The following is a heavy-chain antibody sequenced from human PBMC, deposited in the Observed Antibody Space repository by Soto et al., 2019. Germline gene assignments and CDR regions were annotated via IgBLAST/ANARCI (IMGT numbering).Heavy chain of an antibody. CDR2: VSWNSGDI. CDR3: AKEITVGGGDAWYFDL. CDR1: GFTFDDYG. D-gene: IGHD3-16*01. Sequence: DVHLVESGGGLVQPGRSLRLSCVGSGFTFDDYGMHWVRQVPGKGLEWVASVSWNSGDIRYADSVKGRFSISRDNAKNSLYLQMDSLTVEDTALYYCAKEITVGGGDAWYFDLWGRGTLVTVSS. J-gene: IGHJ2*01. V-gene: IGHV3-9*01.